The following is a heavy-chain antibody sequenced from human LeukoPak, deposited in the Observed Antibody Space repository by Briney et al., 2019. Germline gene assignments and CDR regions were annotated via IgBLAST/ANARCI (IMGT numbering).Heavy chain of an antibody. D-gene: IGHD4-17*01. CDR1: GGSFSGYY. CDR3: ARVKYGDYAIFDY. V-gene: IGHV4-34*01. J-gene: IGHJ4*02. CDR2: INHSGST. Sequence: TSETLSLTCAVYGGSFSGYYWSWIRQPPGKGLEWIGEINHSGSTNYNPSLKSRVTISVDTSKNQFSLKLSSVTAADTAVYYCARVKYGDYAIFDYWGQGTLVTVSS.